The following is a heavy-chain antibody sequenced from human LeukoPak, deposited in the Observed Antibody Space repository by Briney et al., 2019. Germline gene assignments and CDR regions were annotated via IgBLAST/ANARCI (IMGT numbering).Heavy chain of an antibody. Sequence: GGSLRLSCAASGFTFSSYSMNWVRQAPGKGLEWVSSISSSSSYIYYADSVKGRFTISRDNAKNSLYLQMNSLRAEDTAVYYSAREVPNLVAVPNDYWGQGTLVTVSS. CDR1: GFTFSSYS. V-gene: IGHV3-21*01. D-gene: IGHD6-19*01. CDR3: AREVPNLVAVPNDY. CDR2: ISSSSSYI. J-gene: IGHJ4*02.